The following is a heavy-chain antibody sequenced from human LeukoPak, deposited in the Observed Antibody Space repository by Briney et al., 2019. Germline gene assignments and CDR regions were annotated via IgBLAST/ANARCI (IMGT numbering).Heavy chain of an antibody. J-gene: IGHJ4*02. D-gene: IGHD6-19*01. V-gene: IGHV3-30*02. CDR2: IAHDRNNK. CDR3: ARDDYSSGWYCAY. CDR1: GFSFSIYG. Sequence: GGSLRLSCAASGFSFSIYGMHWVRQAPGKGLEWVAFIAHDRNNKYYADSVRGRFTISRDNSKNTLYLQMNSLRAEDTAVYYCARDDYSSGWYCAYWGQGALVTVSS.